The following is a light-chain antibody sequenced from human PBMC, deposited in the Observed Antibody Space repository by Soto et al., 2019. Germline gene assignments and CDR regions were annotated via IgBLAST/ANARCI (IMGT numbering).Light chain of an antibody. CDR3: QQRSNWPPVLT. CDR2: GAS. V-gene: IGKV3-11*01. J-gene: IGKJ4*01. CDR1: QSVSSH. Sequence: EIVLTQSPASLYLSPGERATLSCRASQSVSSHLAWFQQRPGQAPRLLIYGASNRATGIPARFGGSGSGTNFTLTISSLEPEAFAVYYCQQRSNWPPVLTFGGGTKVDIK.